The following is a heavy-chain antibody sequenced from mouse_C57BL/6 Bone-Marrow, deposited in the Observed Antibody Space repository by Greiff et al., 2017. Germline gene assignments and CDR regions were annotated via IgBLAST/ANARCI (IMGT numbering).Heavy chain of an antibody. CDR2: IYPGSGST. J-gene: IGHJ3*01. CDR3: ARGGSSLVAY. CDR1: GYTFTSYW. D-gene: IGHD1-1*01. V-gene: IGHV1-55*01. Sequence: QVQLQQPGAELVKPGASVKMSCKASGYTFTSYWITWVKQRPGQGLEWIGDIYPGSGSTNYNEKFKSKATLTVDKSSSTAYMQLSSLTSEDSAVYYCARGGSSLVAYWGQGTLVTVSA.